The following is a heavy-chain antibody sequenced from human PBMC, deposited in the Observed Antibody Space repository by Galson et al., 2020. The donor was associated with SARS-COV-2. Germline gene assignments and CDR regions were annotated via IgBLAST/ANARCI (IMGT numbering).Heavy chain of an antibody. V-gene: IGHV2-26*01. Sequence: SCPTLVKPTETLTLTCTVSGFSLSNARMGVSWIRQPPGNALEWLAHIFSNDEKSYSTSLKSRHTISKDTSKSQVVLTMTNMDPVDRATYYCPRMVRDCSGGSCYQIFDYWGQGTLVTVSS. CDR2: IFSNDEK. D-gene: IGHD2-15*01. CDR1: GFSLSNARMG. CDR3: PRMVRDCSGGSCYQIFDY. J-gene: IGHJ4*02.